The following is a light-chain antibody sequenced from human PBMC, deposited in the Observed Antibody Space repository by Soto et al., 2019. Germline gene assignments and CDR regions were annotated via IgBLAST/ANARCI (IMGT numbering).Light chain of an antibody. Sequence: QAVVTQPPSVSGAPGQRVTISCTGSSSNIGAGYDIHWYQQLPGTAPKLLIYGNSNRPSGVPDRFSGSKSGTSASLAITGLQAEDEADYYCQSYDTRLSGSVFGTGTKVTVL. CDR2: GNS. J-gene: IGLJ1*01. CDR3: QSYDTRLSGSV. V-gene: IGLV1-40*01. CDR1: SSNIGAGYD.